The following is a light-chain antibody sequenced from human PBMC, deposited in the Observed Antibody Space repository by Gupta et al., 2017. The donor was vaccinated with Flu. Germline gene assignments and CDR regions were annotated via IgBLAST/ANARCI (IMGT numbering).Light chain of an antibody. CDR2: DHN. CDR1: SSSNRVGDD. V-gene: IGLV1-40*01. Sequence: TKTGSGSSSSNRVGDDVDSYHQKPATAPPLLVFDHNDRPSGVPARFFGAKSGTAAALAITGLQAEDEADYYCQSEESSGVVVVFGGGTKLTVL. CDR3: QSEESSGVVVV. J-gene: IGLJ2*01.